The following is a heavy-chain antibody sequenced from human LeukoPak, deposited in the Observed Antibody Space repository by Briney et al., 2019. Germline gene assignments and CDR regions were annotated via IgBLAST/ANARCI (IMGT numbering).Heavy chain of an antibody. V-gene: IGHV3-7*01. CDR1: GFTFSTYW. Sequence: GRSLRLSCAASGFTFSTYWMTWVRQAPGKGLEWVANIKQDGGETYYVDSVKGRFTISRDNAKNSLHLQMNSLRAEDTALYYCARLRGGAYWGQGTLVTVSS. D-gene: IGHD3-10*01. J-gene: IGHJ4*02. CDR3: ARLRGGAY. CDR2: IKQDGGET.